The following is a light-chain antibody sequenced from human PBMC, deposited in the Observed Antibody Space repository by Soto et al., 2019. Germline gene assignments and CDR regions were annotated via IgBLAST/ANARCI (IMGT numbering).Light chain of an antibody. Sequence: QSALTQPASVSGSPGQSITISCSGTSSDIGSYDHVAWYQQFPGKSPKLIIYAVSDRPSGVSDRFSGSKSGISASLTISGLQTEDEADYYCISYTDRQSYLFGTGTNVNGL. V-gene: IGLV2-14*03. J-gene: IGLJ1*01. CDR1: SSDIGSYDH. CDR2: AVS. CDR3: ISYTDRQSYL.